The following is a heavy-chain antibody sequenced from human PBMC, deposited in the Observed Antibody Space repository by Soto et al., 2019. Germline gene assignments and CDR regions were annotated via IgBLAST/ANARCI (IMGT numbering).Heavy chain of an antibody. CDR2: IKPGTSDI. CDR3: ARQPTFICDS. Sequence: GESLKISCKGVGYKFGSAWIGWVRQMPGKGLEWMGLIKPGTSDIRYSPPFRGQVTISADEAVTTAYLQWSGLKASDSAMYYCARQPTFICDSWGQGTLVTVSS. CDR1: GYKFGSAW. D-gene: IGHD3-3*02. V-gene: IGHV5-51*01. J-gene: IGHJ4*02.